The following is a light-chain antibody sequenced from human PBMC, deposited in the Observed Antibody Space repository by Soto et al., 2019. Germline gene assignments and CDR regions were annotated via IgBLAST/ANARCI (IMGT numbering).Light chain of an antibody. CDR3: QQYGSSPPYT. CDR1: QTVSNNY. V-gene: IGKV3-20*01. J-gene: IGKJ2*01. CDR2: GSS. Sequence: EVVLTQSPGTLSLSPGERAILSCRASQTVSNNYLAWYQQKPGQSHRLLIFGSSDRATGIPDRFSGSGSETDFTRTIIRLEPEYFAVYYCQQYGSSPPYTFGQRTKLEIK.